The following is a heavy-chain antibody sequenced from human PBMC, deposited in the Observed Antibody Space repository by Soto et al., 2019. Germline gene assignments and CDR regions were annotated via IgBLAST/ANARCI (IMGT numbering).Heavy chain of an antibody. D-gene: IGHD1-7*01. J-gene: IGHJ4*01. V-gene: IGHV4-30-4*01. Sequence: SETLSLTCTVSGGSISSGDYYWSWIRQPPGKGLEWIGYIYYSGSTYYNPPLKSRVTISVDTSKNQFSLKLSSVTAADTAVYYCARVPAVGITGTYYFDYWGQGTLVTVSS. CDR3: ARVPAVGITGTYYFDY. CDR2: IYYSGST. CDR1: GGSISSGDYY.